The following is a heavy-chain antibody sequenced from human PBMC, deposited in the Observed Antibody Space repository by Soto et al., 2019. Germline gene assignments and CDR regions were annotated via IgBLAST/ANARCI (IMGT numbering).Heavy chain of an antibody. J-gene: IGHJ5*02. D-gene: IGHD4-17*01. CDR1: GFTFSSYS. CDR3: AREGGDLNWFDP. Sequence: EVQLVESGGGLVQPGGSLRLSCAASGFTFSSYSMNWVRQAPGKGLEWVSYISSSSSTIYYADSVRGRFTISRDHAKNSLYLQMNSLRAEDTAVYYCAREGGDLNWFDPWGRGNLVTVSS. CDR2: ISSSSSTI. V-gene: IGHV3-48*01.